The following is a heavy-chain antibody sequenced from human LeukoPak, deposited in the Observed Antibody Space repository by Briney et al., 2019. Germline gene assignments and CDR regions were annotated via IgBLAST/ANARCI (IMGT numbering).Heavy chain of an antibody. V-gene: IGHV4-39*01. J-gene: IGHJ5*02. CDR1: GGSIINYDYY. Sequence: PSETLSLTCTVSGGSIINYDYYWGWIRQPPGKGLEWIASMHYSGSTYLNPSLKSRVTISVDTSKNQFSLNLSSVTAADTAVYYCTRSCGSTSCSDGDWFDPWGQGTLVTASS. CDR3: TRSCGSTSCSDGDWFDP. CDR2: MHYSGST. D-gene: IGHD2-2*01.